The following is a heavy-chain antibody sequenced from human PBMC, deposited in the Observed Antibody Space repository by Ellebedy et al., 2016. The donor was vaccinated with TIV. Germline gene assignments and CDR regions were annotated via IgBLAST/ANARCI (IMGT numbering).Heavy chain of an antibody. CDR2: INKDGSEK. J-gene: IGHJ3*02. V-gene: IGHV3-7*03. CDR1: GFMLSSYW. D-gene: IGHD3-16*01. CDR3: VRYVAAFDI. Sequence: PGGSLRLSCAASGFMLSSYWMSWVRQAPGKGLEWVANINKDGSEKYYVDSVKGRFTISRDNAKKSLYLQMNSLRAEDTAVYYCVRYVAAFDIWGQGTMVTVSS.